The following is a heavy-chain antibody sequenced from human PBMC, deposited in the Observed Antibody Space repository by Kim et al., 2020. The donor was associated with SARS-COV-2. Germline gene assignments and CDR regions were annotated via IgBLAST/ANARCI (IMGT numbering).Heavy chain of an antibody. D-gene: IGHD6-19*01. CDR3: TTDAHSGWPNWFDP. J-gene: IGHJ5*02. CDR2: IKSKTDGGTT. V-gene: IGHV3-15*01. Sequence: GGSLRLSCAASGFTFSNAWMSWVRQAPGKGLEWVGRIKSKTDGGTTDYAAPVKGRFTISRDDSKNTLYLQMNSLKTEDTAVYYCTTDAHSGWPNWFDPWGQGTLVTVSS. CDR1: GFTFSNAW.